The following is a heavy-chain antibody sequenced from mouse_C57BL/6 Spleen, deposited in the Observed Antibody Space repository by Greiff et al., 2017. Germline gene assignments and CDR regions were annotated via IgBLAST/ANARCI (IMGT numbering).Heavy chain of an antibody. CDR1: GYTFTGYW. D-gene: IGHD2-12*01. Sequence: VQLKQSGAELMKPGASVKLSCKASGYTFTGYWIDWVKQRPGHGLEWIGEILPGSGSTNYNEQFKGKATFTADTSSNHAYMQLSSLTTEDYAVYYCARCDNDDGRAWLAYWGQGTLVTVSA. V-gene: IGHV1-9*01. CDR2: ILPGSGST. J-gene: IGHJ3*01. CDR3: ARCDNDDGRAWLAY.